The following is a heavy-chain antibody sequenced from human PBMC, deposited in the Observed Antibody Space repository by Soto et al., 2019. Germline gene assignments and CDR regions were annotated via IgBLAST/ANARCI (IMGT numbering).Heavy chain of an antibody. V-gene: IGHV4-39*01. CDR1: GGSISSSHH. CDR2: VSYSGSP. CDR3: ARHYNTGAFFDY. Sequence: QLQLQESGPGLVKSSETLSLTCTVSGGSISSSHHWGWIRQPPGKGLERIGSVSYSGSPYYSPSFKGRITISVDTSKNQFSLRVRSVTATDTAVYFCARHYNTGAFFDYWGQGILVTVSS. J-gene: IGHJ4*02. D-gene: IGHD1-20*01.